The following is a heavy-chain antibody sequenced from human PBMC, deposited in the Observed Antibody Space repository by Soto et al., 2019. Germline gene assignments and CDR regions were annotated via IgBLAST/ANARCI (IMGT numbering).Heavy chain of an antibody. V-gene: IGHV4-34*01. CDR1: CGSFSGYY. CDR3: SRLATKCCIGGSCYVHRDYYGMDV. Sequence: TETLSLTFAVYCGSFSGYYWSWIRQPPGKGLEWIGEINHSGSTNCNPSLKSRVTISVDTSNNQFSLKLSSVTAADTAGYYCSRLATKCCIGGSCYVHRDYYGMDVWGQGTTVTVSS. J-gene: IGHJ6*02. CDR2: INHSGST. D-gene: IGHD2-15*01.